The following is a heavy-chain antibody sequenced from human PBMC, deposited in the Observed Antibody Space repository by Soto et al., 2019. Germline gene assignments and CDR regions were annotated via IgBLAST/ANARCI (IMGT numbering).Heavy chain of an antibody. J-gene: IGHJ4*02. D-gene: IGHD3-10*01. CDR1: GFTFSSYG. CDR2: ILYDGSDK. CDR3: AKAGGGFGDFVHH. V-gene: IGHV3-30*18. Sequence: GGSLRLSCAASGFTFSSYGMHWVRQAPGKGLEWVTGILYDGSDKYYADSAKGRFTISRENSKNTLYLQMNSLRTEDSAVYYCAKAGGGFGDFVHHWGQGTLVTVSS.